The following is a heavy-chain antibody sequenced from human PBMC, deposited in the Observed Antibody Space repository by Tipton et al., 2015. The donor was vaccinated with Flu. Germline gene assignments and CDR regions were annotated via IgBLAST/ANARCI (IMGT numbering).Heavy chain of an antibody. Sequence: QSGPEVKKPGESLKISCKGSGYSFTNYCIAWVRQMPGRGLEWVGLIYPGDSDTRYSPSFQGQVTISADNSISAAYLQWSSLKASDTAMYYCARTHLDSEGFFLLDPFDIWGQGTMVTVSS. CDR2: IYPGDSDT. CDR1: GYSFTNYC. CDR3: ARTHLDSEGFFLLDPFDI. V-gene: IGHV5-51*01. J-gene: IGHJ3*02. D-gene: IGHD3-3*01.